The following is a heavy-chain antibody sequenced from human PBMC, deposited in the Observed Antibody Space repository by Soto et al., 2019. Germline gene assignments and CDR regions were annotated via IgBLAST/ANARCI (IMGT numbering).Heavy chain of an antibody. CDR3: ARSLGYFDPFDY. V-gene: IGHV1-69*13. CDR1: GGTFSSYA. CDR2: IIPIFDTA. D-gene: IGHD3-9*01. J-gene: IGHJ4*02. Sequence: SVKVSCKASGGTFSSYAISWLRQSPGQGLEWMGGIIPIFDTANYAQKFQGRVTITADESTSTAYMELSSLRSEDTAVYYCARSLGYFDPFDYWGQGTLVTVSS.